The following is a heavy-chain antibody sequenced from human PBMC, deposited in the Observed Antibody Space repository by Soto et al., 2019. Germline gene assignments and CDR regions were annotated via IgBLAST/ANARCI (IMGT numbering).Heavy chain of an antibody. CDR2: IYYSGST. V-gene: IGHV4-59*01. CDR1: GGSISSYY. J-gene: IGHJ6*03. D-gene: IGHD3-10*01. CDR3: ARTYYYGSGTVSATYDMDF. Sequence: PSETLSLTCTVSGGSISSYYWSWIRQPPGKGLEWIGYIYYSGSTNYNPSLKSRVTISVDTSKNQFSLKLSSVTAADTAVYYCARTYYYGSGTVSATYDMDFWRNATTVTVSS.